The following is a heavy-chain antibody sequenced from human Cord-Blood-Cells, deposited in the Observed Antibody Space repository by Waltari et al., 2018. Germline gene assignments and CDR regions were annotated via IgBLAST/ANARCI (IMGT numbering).Heavy chain of an antibody. CDR2: TIPIFGTA. V-gene: IGHV1-69*01. CDR3: ARPSWYYYYYGMDV. J-gene: IGHJ6*02. D-gene: IGHD2-2*01. Sequence: QVQLVQSGAEVKKPGSSVKVSCKASGGTFSSYAISWVRQAPGQGLEWMGGTIPIFGTANYAQKFQGRVTITADESTSTTYMELSSLRSEDTAVYYCARPSWYYYYYGMDVWGQGTTVTVSS. CDR1: GGTFSSYA.